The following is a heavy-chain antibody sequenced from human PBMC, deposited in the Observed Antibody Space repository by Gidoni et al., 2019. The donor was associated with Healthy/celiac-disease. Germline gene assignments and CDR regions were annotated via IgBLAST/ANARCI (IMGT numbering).Heavy chain of an antibody. V-gene: IGHV3-7*01. CDR2: IQQDGSEK. CDR1: GFTFSSYW. D-gene: IGHD2-2*01. Sequence: EVQLVESGGGLVQPGGSLRLSCAASGFTFSSYWMSWVRQAPGKGLEWLANIQQDGSEKYYVDSVKGRFTISRDNAKNSLYLQMNSLRAEDTAVYYCARDRRPYQLLPGPFDYWGQGTLVTVSS. CDR3: ARDRRPYQLLPGPFDY. J-gene: IGHJ4*02.